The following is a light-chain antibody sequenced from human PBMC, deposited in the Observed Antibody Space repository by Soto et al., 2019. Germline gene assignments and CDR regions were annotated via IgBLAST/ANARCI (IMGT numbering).Light chain of an antibody. V-gene: IGKV3-11*01. CDR2: DAS. CDR1: QSINSY. CDR3: QQRSNWPHT. Sequence: EIVLTQSPATLYFSPGERATLSCRASQSINSYLAWYQQKPGQAPRLLIFDASNRATGIPARFTGSVSGTDFTDFTLTISSLEPEDFAVYYCQQRSNWPHTFGQGTKLEIK. J-gene: IGKJ2*01.